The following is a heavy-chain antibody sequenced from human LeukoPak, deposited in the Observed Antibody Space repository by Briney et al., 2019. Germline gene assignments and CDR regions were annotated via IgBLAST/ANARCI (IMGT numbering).Heavy chain of an antibody. CDR1: GGSISSYY. CDR2: IYDSVNT. V-gene: IGHV4-59*01. CDR3: ARVISGSYFDAFDI. J-gene: IGHJ3*02. D-gene: IGHD1-26*01. Sequence: PSQTLSLTCTVSGGSISSYYWSWIRQSPGKGLEWIGYIYDSVNTNYNPSLESRVTISVDTSKKQFSLKLTSVTAADTAVYYCARVISGSYFDAFDIWGQGTMVTVSS.